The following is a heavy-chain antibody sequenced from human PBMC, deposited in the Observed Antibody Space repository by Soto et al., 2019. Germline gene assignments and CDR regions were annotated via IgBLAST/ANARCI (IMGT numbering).Heavy chain of an antibody. CDR3: ASLWMALAGRPFDY. CDR2: VYYSGIT. Sequence: SETLSLTCTVSGGSVSSGSYYWSWIRQPPGKGLEWIGYVYYSGITNYNPSLKSRVTISVATSKNQFSLKLSSVTAPDTAVDYCASLWMALAGRPFDYWGQGTLVTVSS. D-gene: IGHD3-3*01. CDR1: GGSVSSGSYY. J-gene: IGHJ4*02. V-gene: IGHV4-61*01.